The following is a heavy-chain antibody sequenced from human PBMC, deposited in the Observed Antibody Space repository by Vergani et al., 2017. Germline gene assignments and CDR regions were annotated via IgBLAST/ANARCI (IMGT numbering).Heavy chain of an antibody. CDR2: IYYSGST. V-gene: IGHV4-38-2*01. Sequence: QVQLQESGPGLVKPSETLSLTFAVSGFSIDNGYYWGWIRQPPGKGREWIGSIYYSGSTYYNPSLKSRVTIFVDTSKNQFSLKLSSVTAADTAVYYCARHLAYCGGDCYPYYYGMDVWGQGTTVTVSS. CDR1: GFSIDNGYY. CDR3: ARHLAYCGGDCYPYYYGMDV. D-gene: IGHD2-21*02. J-gene: IGHJ6*02.